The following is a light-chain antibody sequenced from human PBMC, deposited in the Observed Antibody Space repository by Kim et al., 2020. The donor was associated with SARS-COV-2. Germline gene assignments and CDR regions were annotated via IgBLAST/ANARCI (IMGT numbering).Light chain of an antibody. J-gene: IGKJ2*01. CDR1: QSVSSN. Sequence: EIVMTQSPATLSVSPGERATLSCRASQSVSSNLACYQQKTGQAPSLLIYGASTRATGIPARCSGSGSGTEFTLTISSLQSEDFAVYYCQQYNNWSMYTFGQGTKLEI. CDR2: GAS. CDR3: QQYNNWSMYT. V-gene: IGKV3-15*01.